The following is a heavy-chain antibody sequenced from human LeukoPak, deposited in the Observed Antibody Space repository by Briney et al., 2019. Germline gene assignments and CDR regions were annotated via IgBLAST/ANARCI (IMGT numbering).Heavy chain of an antibody. CDR3: AKDTSAGYSNSWSDY. CDR2: INWNGGNI. Sequence: GGSLRLSCAASGFTFDDDAMDWVRHAPGKGLEWGSGINWNGGNIGYADSVKGRFPISRDNAENSLYLQMNSLRAEDTALYYCAKDTSAGYSNSWSDYWGQGTLVTVSS. CDR1: GFTFDDDA. V-gene: IGHV3-9*01. D-gene: IGHD6-13*01. J-gene: IGHJ4*02.